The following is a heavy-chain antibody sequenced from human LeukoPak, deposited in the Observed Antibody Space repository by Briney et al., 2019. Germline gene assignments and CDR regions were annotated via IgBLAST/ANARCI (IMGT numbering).Heavy chain of an antibody. V-gene: IGHV4-4*02. CDR2: IYHSGST. CDR3: ARPYYYYMDV. Sequence: PSGTLSLTCAVSGDSISSNNWWSWVRQSPGKGLEWIGEIYHSGSTNYNPSLKSRVTISVDKFKNHFSLKLTSVTAAGTAVYYCARPYYYYMDVWGKGTTVTVSS. CDR1: GDSISSNNW. J-gene: IGHJ6*03.